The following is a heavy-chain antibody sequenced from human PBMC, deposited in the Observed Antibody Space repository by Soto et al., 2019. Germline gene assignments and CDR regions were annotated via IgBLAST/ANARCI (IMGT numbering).Heavy chain of an antibody. V-gene: IGHV3-23*01. D-gene: IGHD3-16*02. CDR2: LSGSGGDT. Sequence: GGSLRLSCAASGFTFSSFAMTWVRQAPGKGLEWVSTLSGSGGDTYYADSVNGRFTISRDKSKNTLYLQMDRLRVEDTAVYYCAKRGGYDYVWKSYRPDYWGQGTLVTVS. CDR1: GFTFSSFA. J-gene: IGHJ4*02. CDR3: AKRGGYDYVWKSYRPDY.